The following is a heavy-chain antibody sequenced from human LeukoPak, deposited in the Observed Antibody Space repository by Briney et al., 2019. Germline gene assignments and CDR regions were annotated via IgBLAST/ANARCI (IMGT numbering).Heavy chain of an antibody. CDR2: INSSRSYI. V-gene: IGHV3-21*01. D-gene: IGHD2-2*01. J-gene: IGHJ5*02. Sequence: GGSLRLSCAASGFTFSSYWMNWVRQAPGKGLEWVSNINSSRSYIHYVDSVKGRFTISRDNAKNSLYLQMNSLRAEDTAVYYCERTVKEYQLLWWFDPWGQGSLVSVSS. CDR3: ERTVKEYQLLWWFDP. CDR1: GFTFSSYW.